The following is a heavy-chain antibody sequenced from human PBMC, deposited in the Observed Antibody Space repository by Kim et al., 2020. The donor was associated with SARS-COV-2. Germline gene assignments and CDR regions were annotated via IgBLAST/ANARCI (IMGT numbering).Heavy chain of an antibody. CDR2: INHSGST. J-gene: IGHJ6*02. D-gene: IGHD6-13*01. CDR3: ARGVIAAAWGAYYYYYGMDV. Sequence: SETLSLTCAVYSGSFSGYYWSWIRQPPGKGLEWIGEINHSGSTNYNPSLKSRVTISVDTSKNQFSLKLSSVTAADTAVYYCARGVIAAAWGAYYYYYGMDVWGQGTTVTVSS. V-gene: IGHV4-34*01. CDR1: SGSFSGYY.